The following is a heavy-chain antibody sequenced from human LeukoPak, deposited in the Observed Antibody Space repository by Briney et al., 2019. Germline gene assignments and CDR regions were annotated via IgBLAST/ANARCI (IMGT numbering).Heavy chain of an antibody. Sequence: SVKVSCKASGGTFSSYAISWVRQAPGQGLEWMGGIIPIFGTANYAQKFQGRVTITADESTSTAYMELSSLRSEDTAVYYCARGPLLGEEQRLVRIYYYYGMDVWGQGTTVTVSS. CDR3: ARGPLLGEEQRLVRIYYYYGMDV. D-gene: IGHD6-13*01. V-gene: IGHV1-69*01. CDR2: IIPIFGTA. J-gene: IGHJ6*02. CDR1: GGTFSSYA.